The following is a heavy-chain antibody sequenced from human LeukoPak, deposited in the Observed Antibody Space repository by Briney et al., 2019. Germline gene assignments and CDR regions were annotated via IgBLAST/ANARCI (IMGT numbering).Heavy chain of an antibody. CDR2: ISSDGSRV. J-gene: IGHJ4*02. Sequence: GGSLRLSCAASGFTFSDYWMHWVRQAPGKGLVWVSRISSDGSRVTYADSVKGRFTISRDNAKNTLYLQMNSLRAEDTAVYYCAKGDTTWELPHDYWGQGTLVTVSS. CDR3: AKGDTTWELPHDY. CDR1: GFTFSDYW. D-gene: IGHD1-26*01. V-gene: IGHV3-74*01.